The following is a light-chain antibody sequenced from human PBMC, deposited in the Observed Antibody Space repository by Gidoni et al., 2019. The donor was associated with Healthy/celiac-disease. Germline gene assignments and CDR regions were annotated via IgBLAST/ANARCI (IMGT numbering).Light chain of an antibody. J-gene: IGLJ3*02. CDR1: NIGSKS. CDR3: QVWDSSSDHWV. CDR2: YDS. V-gene: IGLV3-21*04. Sequence: SYVLTQPPSESVAPGKTARITWGGNNIGSKSVHWYQQKPGQAPVLLIYYDSDRPSGIPERFSGSNSGNTATLTISRVEAGDEADYYCQVWDSSSDHWVFGGGTKLTVL.